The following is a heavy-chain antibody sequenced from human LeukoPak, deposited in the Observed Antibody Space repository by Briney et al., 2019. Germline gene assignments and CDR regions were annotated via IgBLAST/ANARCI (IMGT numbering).Heavy chain of an antibody. D-gene: IGHD5/OR15-5a*01. Sequence: SETLSLTCAVYGGSFSGYYWSWIRQPPGKGLEWIGEINHRGSTNYNPSLKSRVTISVDTSKNQFSLKLSSVTAADTAVYYCARGDRPSQGVFSLAFDYWGQGTLVTVSS. CDR2: INHRGST. V-gene: IGHV4-34*01. CDR1: GGSFSGYY. CDR3: ARGDRPSQGVFSLAFDY. J-gene: IGHJ4*02.